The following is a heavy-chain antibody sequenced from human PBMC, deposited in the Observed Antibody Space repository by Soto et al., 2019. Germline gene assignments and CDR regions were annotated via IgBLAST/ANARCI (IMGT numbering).Heavy chain of an antibody. V-gene: IGHV3-23*01. CDR3: ANLGQYYDFWSGTDLDFDY. CDR1: GFTFSSYA. D-gene: IGHD3-3*01. J-gene: IGHJ4*02. Sequence: EVQLLESGGGLVQPGRSLRLSCAASGFTFSSYAMSWVRQAPGKGLEWVSAISGSGVSTYYADSVKGRFTISRDNTKNTLYLQMNSLRAEDTAVYYCANLGQYYDFWSGTDLDFDYWGQGTLVTVSS. CDR2: ISGSGVST.